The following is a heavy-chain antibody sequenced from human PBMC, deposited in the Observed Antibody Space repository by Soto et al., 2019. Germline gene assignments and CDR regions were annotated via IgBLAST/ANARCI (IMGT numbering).Heavy chain of an antibody. CDR1: GFTFSSYG. J-gene: IGHJ4*02. CDR3: ARVERITMVREVIITESPFDY. CDR2: IWYDGSSK. V-gene: IGHV3-33*01. D-gene: IGHD3-10*01. Sequence: QVQLVESGGGVVQPGRSLRLSCAASGFTFSSYGMHWVRQAPGKGLEWVAVIWYDGSSKYYADSVKGRFTISRNNSKNTLYLQMNSLRAEETAVYYCARVERITMVREVIITESPFDYWGQGTLVTVSS.